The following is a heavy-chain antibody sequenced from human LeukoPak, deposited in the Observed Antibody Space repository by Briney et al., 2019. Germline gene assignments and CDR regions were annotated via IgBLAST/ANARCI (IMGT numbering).Heavy chain of an antibody. V-gene: IGHV3-9*03. CDR3: ASIVGATGAFDI. J-gene: IGHJ3*02. CDR2: ISWNSGSI. D-gene: IGHD1-26*01. Sequence: QAGRSLRLSCAASGFTFDDYAMHSVRQAPGKGLEWVSGISWNSGSIGYADSVKGRFTISRDNAKNSLYLQMNSLRAEDMALYYCASIVGATGAFDIWGQGTMVTVSS. CDR1: GFTFDDYA.